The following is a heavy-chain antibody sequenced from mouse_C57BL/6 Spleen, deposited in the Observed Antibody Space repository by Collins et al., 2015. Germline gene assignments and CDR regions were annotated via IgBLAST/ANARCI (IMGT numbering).Heavy chain of an antibody. Sequence: SYWMQWVKQRPGQGLEWIGEIDPSDSYTNYNQKFKGKATLTAEKSSSTAYMQLSSLTSEDSAVYFCAREGLRMDYWGQGTSVTVSS. CDR2: IDPSDSYT. J-gene: IGHJ4*01. V-gene: IGHV1-50*01. CDR3: AREGLRMDY. CDR1: SYW.